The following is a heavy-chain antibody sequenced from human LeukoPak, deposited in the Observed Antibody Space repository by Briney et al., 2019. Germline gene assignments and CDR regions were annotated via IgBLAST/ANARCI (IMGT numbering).Heavy chain of an antibody. CDR1: GFTFSSYS. D-gene: IGHD3-3*01. CDR2: ISSSSTI. Sequence: GGSLRLSCAASGFTFSSYSMNWVRQAPGKGLEWVSYISSSSTIYYADSVKGRFTISRDNAKNSLYLQMNSLRAEDTAVYYCARPISHAFDYWGQGTLVTVSS. J-gene: IGHJ4*02. V-gene: IGHV3-48*04. CDR3: ARPISHAFDY.